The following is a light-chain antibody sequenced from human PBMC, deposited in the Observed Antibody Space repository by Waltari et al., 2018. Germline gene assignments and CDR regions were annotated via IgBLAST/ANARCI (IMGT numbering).Light chain of an antibody. Sequence: SYVLTQPPSVSVAPGETASITCGGDNIGSYRVHWYQQKPGQAPVLVIFYDSDRPSGIPARFSGSNSGTTATLTITSVEAGDEARYYCQVWHADIDPGVFGTGTEVTVL. CDR2: YDS. J-gene: IGLJ1*01. V-gene: IGLV3-21*04. CDR1: NIGSYR. CDR3: QVWHADIDPGV.